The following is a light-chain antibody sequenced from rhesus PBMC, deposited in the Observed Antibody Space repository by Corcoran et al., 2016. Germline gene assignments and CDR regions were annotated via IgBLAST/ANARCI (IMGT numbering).Light chain of an antibody. V-gene: IGKV3-10*01. Sequence: QVILTQSPGTLSLSPGERATLSCRASQSVSRYLAWYQQKTGQAPRLLIYGASSRATGIPDRFSGSGSGTDFTLTISRLEPEDVGVYHCYQHSSGYSFGQGTKVEIK. J-gene: IGKJ2*01. CDR1: QSVSRY. CDR2: GAS. CDR3: YQHSSGYS.